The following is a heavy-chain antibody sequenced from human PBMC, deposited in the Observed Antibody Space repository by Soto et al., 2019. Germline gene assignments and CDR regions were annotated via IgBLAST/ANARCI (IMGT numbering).Heavy chain of an antibody. CDR2: IYPGDSDT. CDR3: ARHLEVATISQAYY. CDR1: GYTFTNYW. D-gene: IGHD5-12*01. V-gene: IGHV5-51*01. J-gene: IGHJ4*02. Sequence: PGESLKISCKGSGYTFTNYWIGWVRQMPGKGLEWMGIIYPGDSDTRYSPSFQGQVTISADKSINTAYLQWSSLKASDTAMYYCARHLEVATISQAYYWGQGIQVTVSS.